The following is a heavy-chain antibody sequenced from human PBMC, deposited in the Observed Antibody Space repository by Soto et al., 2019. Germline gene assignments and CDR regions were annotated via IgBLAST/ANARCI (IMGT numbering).Heavy chain of an antibody. CDR1: GGSISSGGYY. D-gene: IGHD1-26*01. V-gene: IGHV4-31*03. J-gene: IGHJ4*02. CDR2: IYYSGST. Sequence: QVQLQESGPGLVKPSQTLSLTCTVSGGSISSGGYYWSWIRQHPGKGLEWIGYIYYSGSTYYNPSLKSRVTIPVXTXQNQFSLKLSSVTAADTAVYYCAGIYSGSPGGTLRYWGQGTLVTVSS. CDR3: AGIYSGSPGGTLRY.